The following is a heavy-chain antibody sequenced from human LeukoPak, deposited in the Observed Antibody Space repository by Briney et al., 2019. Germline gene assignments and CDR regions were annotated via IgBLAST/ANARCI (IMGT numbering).Heavy chain of an antibody. J-gene: IGHJ4*02. V-gene: IGHV3-7*03. CDR3: ARDPDMVRGVNFDY. Sequence: GGSLRLSCAASGFTFSSDWMNWARHAPGKGLEWVANIKQDGSEKYYVDSVKGRFTISRDNAKNSLYLQMNSLRAEDTAVYYCARDPDMVRGVNFDYWGQGTLVTVSS. CDR1: GFTFSSDW. D-gene: IGHD3-10*01. CDR2: IKQDGSEK.